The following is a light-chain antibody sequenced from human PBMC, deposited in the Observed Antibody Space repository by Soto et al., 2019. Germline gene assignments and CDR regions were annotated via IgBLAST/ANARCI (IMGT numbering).Light chain of an antibody. Sequence: EIVLTQSPATLSLSPGERATLSCRASQSVSTYLAWYQQKPGQAPRLLIYDASNRATGIPARFSGSGSGTDFTRTISSLEPEDFAVYYCQQQNDFLTFAGGTKVEI. CDR3: QQQNDFLT. J-gene: IGKJ4*01. V-gene: IGKV3-11*01. CDR2: DAS. CDR1: QSVSTY.